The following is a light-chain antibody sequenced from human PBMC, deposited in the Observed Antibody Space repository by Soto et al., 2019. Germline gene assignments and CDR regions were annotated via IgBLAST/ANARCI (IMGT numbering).Light chain of an antibody. CDR2: DVN. Sequence: QSALTQPRSVSGSPGQSVTISCAGGNSDVGGYNYVSWYQQHPHKAPKPVIFDVNRRPSGVPDRFSGSKSDNTASLTISGLQIEDEADYYCCSFAGSYTFGFGGGTKLTVL. CDR3: CSFAGSYTFG. V-gene: IGLV2-11*01. CDR1: NSDVGGYNY. J-gene: IGLJ3*02.